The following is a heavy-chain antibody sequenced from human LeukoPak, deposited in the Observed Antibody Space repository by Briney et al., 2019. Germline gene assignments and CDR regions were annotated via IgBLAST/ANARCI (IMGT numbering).Heavy chain of an antibody. J-gene: IGHJ4*02. V-gene: IGHV3-48*01. Sequence: QTGGSLRLSCAASGFTFSSYSMNWVRQAPGKGLEWVSYISSSSSTIYYADSVKGRFTISRDNAKNSLYLQMNSLRAEDTAVYYCAREDQGEDSSGFKYYFDYWGQGTLVTVSS. CDR2: ISSSSSTI. D-gene: IGHD3-22*01. CDR1: GFTFSSYS. CDR3: AREDQGEDSSGFKYYFDY.